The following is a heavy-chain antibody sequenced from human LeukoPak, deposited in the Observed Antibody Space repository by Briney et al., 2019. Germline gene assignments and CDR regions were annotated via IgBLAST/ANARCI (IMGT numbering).Heavy chain of an antibody. CDR2: INYSGST. D-gene: IGHD6-19*01. J-gene: IGHJ5*02. CDR3: ARVARGWYGSPFNWFDP. CDR1: GGSFSGYY. V-gene: IGHV4-34*01. Sequence: PSETLSLTCAVYGGSFSGYYWSWIRQPPGKGLEWIGEINYSGSTNYNPSLKSRVTISVDTSKNQFSLKLSSVTAADTAVYYCARVARGWYGSPFNWFDPWGQGTLVTVSS.